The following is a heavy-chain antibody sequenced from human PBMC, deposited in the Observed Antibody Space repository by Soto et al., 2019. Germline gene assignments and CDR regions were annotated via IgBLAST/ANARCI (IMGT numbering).Heavy chain of an antibody. J-gene: IGHJ5*02. V-gene: IGHV4-59*01. CDR2: IYYSGST. Sequence: SETLSLTCTVSGGSISSYYWSWIRQPPGKGLEWIGYIYYSGSTNYNPSLKSRVTISVDTSKNQFSLKLSSVTAADTAVYYCARSRAGYDFWSGYYTGYLDPWGQGTLVTVSS. CDR1: GGSISSYY. CDR3: ARSRAGYDFWSGYYTGYLDP. D-gene: IGHD3-3*01.